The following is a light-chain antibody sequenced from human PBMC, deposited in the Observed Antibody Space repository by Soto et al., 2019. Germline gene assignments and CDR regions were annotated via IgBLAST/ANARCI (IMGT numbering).Light chain of an antibody. CDR3: QQSYSTPLDT. J-gene: IGKJ2*01. Sequence: DIQMTQSPSSLSASVGDRVTITCRASQSISSYLNWYQQKPGKDPKLLIYAASSLQSGVPSRFSGSVSGTDFTLTISSRQPEDFATYYCQQSYSTPLDTFGQGTKLEIK. CDR2: AAS. V-gene: IGKV1-39*01. CDR1: QSISSY.